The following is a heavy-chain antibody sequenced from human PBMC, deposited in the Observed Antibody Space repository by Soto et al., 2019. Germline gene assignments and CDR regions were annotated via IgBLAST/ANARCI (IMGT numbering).Heavy chain of an antibody. CDR3: ASKEKETNYYYGMDV. CDR1: GFTFSSYS. J-gene: IGHJ6*02. Sequence: EVQLVESGGGLVQPGGSLRLSCAASGFTFSSYSMNWVRQAPGKGLEWVSYISSSSSTIYYADSVKGRFTISRDNAKNSLYLQMNSLRDEDTAVYYCASKEKETNYYYGMDVWGQGTTVTVSS. D-gene: IGHD4-17*01. V-gene: IGHV3-48*02. CDR2: ISSSSSTI.